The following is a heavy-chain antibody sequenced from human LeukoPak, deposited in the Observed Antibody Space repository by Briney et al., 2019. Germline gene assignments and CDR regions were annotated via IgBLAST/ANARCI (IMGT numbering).Heavy chain of an antibody. CDR1: GYTFTGYY. Sequence: ASVKVSCKVSGYTFTGYYMHWVGQAPGQGLEWMGWINPNSGGTNYAQKFQGRVTMTRDTSISTAYMELSRLRSDDTAVYYCARDLGVYCSSTSCSSVYWGQGTLVTVSS. D-gene: IGHD2-2*01. CDR2: INPNSGGT. J-gene: IGHJ4*02. CDR3: ARDLGVYCSSTSCSSVY. V-gene: IGHV1-2*02.